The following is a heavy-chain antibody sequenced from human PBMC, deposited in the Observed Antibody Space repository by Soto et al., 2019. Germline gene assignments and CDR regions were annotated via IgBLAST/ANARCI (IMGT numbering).Heavy chain of an antibody. CDR1: GASISSGPYS. CDR2: IYYTGST. Sequence: SETLSLTCTVSGASISSGPYSWSWIRQHPGKGLEWIASIYYTGSTNYNPSLKSRITTSIDTSKNQFSLKLSSVTAADTAVYYCARGAYSSGWPDAFDIWGQGTMVT. V-gene: IGHV4-61*01. D-gene: IGHD6-19*01. CDR3: ARGAYSSGWPDAFDI. J-gene: IGHJ3*02.